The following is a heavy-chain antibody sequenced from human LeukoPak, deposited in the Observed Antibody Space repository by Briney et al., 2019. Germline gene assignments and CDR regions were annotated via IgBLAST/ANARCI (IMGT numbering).Heavy chain of an antibody. CDR2: ISYDGSNK. J-gene: IGHJ4*02. Sequence: GGSLRLSCAASGFTFSSYGMHWVRQAPGKGLEWVAVISYDGSNKYYADSVKGRFTISRDNSKNTLYLQMNSLRAEDTAVYYCAKDQVDVLLWFGELLKPVDYWGQGTLVTVSS. D-gene: IGHD3-10*01. CDR1: GFTFSSYG. CDR3: AKDQVDVLLWFGELLKPVDY. V-gene: IGHV3-30*18.